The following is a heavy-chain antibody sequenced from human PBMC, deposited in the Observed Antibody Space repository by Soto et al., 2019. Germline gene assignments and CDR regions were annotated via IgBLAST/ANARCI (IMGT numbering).Heavy chain of an antibody. CDR1: ASNIDNVG. Sequence: SQSLSSPAAASNIDNVGMQCVRPAPDNGLELVAVITSDGSNTSYADYVKGRFTISRDNSKNTPSMDLSTLKPEDTAVYHCARDRVGGTFCPPLGFWGQGTLVTVSS. D-gene: IGHD1-7*01. J-gene: IGHJ4*02. CDR2: ITSDGSNT. V-gene: IGHV3-30*03. CDR3: ARDRVGGTFCPPLGF.